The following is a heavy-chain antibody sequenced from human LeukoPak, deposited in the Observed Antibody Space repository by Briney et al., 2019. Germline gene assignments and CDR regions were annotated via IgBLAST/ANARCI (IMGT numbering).Heavy chain of an antibody. CDR1: GFTFSGYS. V-gene: IGHV4-34*08. Sequence: MSGGSLRLSCAASGFTFSGYSMNWVRQPPGKGLEWIGEINHSGSTNYNPSLKSRVTISVDTSKNQFSLKLRSVTAADTAVYYCATRDYWGQGALVTVSS. CDR2: INHSGST. CDR3: ATRDY. J-gene: IGHJ4*02.